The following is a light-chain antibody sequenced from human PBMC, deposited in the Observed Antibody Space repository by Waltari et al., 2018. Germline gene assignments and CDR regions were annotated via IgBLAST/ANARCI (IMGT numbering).Light chain of an antibody. CDR3: QQHGTLPAT. CDR2: CAS. Sequence: EIVLTQSPGTASLSPGERVTLSCRASQSVGSSSLAWYQQKPGQAPRRVIYCASRRATGIPDRFSGSGSGTDFSLTIIRLEPEDFAVYYCQQHGTLPATFGQGTKVEIK. CDR1: QSVGSSS. J-gene: IGKJ1*01. V-gene: IGKV3-20*01.